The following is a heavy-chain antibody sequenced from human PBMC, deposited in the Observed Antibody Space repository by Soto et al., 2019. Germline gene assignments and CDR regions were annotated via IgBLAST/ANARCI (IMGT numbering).Heavy chain of an antibody. J-gene: IGHJ6*02. V-gene: IGHV1-69*13. Sequence: ASVKVSCKASGGTFSSYAISWVRQAPGQGLEWMGGIIPIFGTANYAQKFQGRVTITADESTSTAYMELSSLRSEDTAVYYCARTGRAMIVVVITDYYYYGMDVWGQGTTVTVSS. CDR3: ARTGRAMIVVVITDYYYYGMDV. D-gene: IGHD3-22*01. CDR2: IIPIFGTA. CDR1: GGTFSSYA.